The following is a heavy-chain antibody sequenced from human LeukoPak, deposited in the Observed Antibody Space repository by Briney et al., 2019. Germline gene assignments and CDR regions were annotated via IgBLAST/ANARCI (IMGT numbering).Heavy chain of an antibody. V-gene: IGHV3-48*04. Sequence: GGSLRLSCAASGFTFSSYSMNWVRQAPGKGLEWVSYISSSSSTIYYADSVKGRFTISRDNAKNSLYLQMNSLRAEDTAVYYCAREAWLVPIQWGQGTLVTVSS. J-gene: IGHJ4*02. D-gene: IGHD6-19*01. CDR2: ISSSSSTI. CDR1: GFTFSSYS. CDR3: AREAWLVPIQ.